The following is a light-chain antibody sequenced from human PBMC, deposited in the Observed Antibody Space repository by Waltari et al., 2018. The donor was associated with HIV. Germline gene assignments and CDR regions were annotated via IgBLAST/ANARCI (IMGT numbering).Light chain of an antibody. CDR2: EVS. CDR1: SSAFGFDNY. J-gene: IGLJ3*02. CDR3: TSYTTSDTLR. Sequence: QSVLTQPASVSGSPGQSVTISCTGTSSAFGFDNYVSWYQQYPGKAPTLIIYEVSSRPSGVSDRFSGSKSGNTASLTISGLQNEDEAYYFCTSYTTSDTLRFGGGTKVTVL. V-gene: IGLV2-14*03.